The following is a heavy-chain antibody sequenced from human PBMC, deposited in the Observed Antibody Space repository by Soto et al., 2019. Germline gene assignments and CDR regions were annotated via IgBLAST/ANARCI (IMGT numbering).Heavy chain of an antibody. D-gene: IGHD6-13*01. CDR2: IYGTGNT. J-gene: IGHJ6*02. V-gene: IGHV4-39*01. CDR3: RSSSRYSTDV. CDR1: GGSITSSFY. Sequence: QLQLQESGPGLVKPSETLSLSCTVSGGSITSSFYWGWIRQPPGKGLEWIGSIYGTGNTYYNPSLKCRVTISADTSMNQFSLTLISVTAPDTAVYYCRSSSRYSTDVWGQGATVTVSS.